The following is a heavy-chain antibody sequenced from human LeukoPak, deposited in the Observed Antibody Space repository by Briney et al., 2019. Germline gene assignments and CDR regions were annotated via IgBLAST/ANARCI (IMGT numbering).Heavy chain of an antibody. CDR3: ARDATTVTTYYYYYMDV. D-gene: IGHD4-11*01. V-gene: IGHV3-48*03. J-gene: IGHJ6*03. CDR1: GFTFSSYE. CDR2: IGSSGSTI. Sequence: GGSLRLSCAASGFTFSSYEMNWVRQAPGKGLEWVSYIGSSGSTIYYADSVKGRFTISRDNAKNSLYLQMNSLRAEDTAVYYCARDATTVTTYYYYYMDVWGKGTTVTVSS.